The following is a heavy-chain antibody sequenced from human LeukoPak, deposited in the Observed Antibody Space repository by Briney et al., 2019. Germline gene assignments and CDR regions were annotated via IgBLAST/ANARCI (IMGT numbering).Heavy chain of an antibody. CDR3: ATYRQVLLPFES. CDR2: IFPSGGEI. J-gene: IGHJ4*02. CDR1: GCTFSSYS. V-gene: IGHV3-21*04. D-gene: IGHD2-8*02. Sequence: GGSLRLSCAASGCTFSSYSMNWVRQAPGKGLEWVSSIFPSGGEIHYADSVRGRFTISRDNSKSTLSLQMNSLRAEDTAIYYCATYRQVLLPFESWGQGTLVTVSS.